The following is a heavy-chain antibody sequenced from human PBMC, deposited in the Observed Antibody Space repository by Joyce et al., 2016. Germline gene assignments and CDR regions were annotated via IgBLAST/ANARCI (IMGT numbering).Heavy chain of an antibody. CDR3: AMASSGWYNY. CDR2: IKLDGIEK. D-gene: IGHD6-19*01. CDR1: GLIFRKYW. V-gene: IGHV3-7*03. J-gene: IGHJ4*02. Sequence: EVQLVESGGGLVQPGGSLRLSCATSGLIFRKYWVSWVRQAPGKGLGWVANIKLDGIEKDYVDSVKGRFTISRDDAKNSLYLQMNSLRAEDTAVYYCAMASSGWYNYWGQGTLVTVSS.